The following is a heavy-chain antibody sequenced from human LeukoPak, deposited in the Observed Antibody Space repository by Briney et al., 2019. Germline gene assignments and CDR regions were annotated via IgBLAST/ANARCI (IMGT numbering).Heavy chain of an antibody. Sequence: SETLSLTCTVSGASFSDTTYYWAWIRAPPGKGLEWIGSIYFSETKYNPSLQSRITISGDKSKNQFSLKLSSVTAADTAVYYCASPSKLVISRGGFDIWGQGTMVTVSA. J-gene: IGHJ3*02. D-gene: IGHD3-22*01. CDR3: ASPSKLVISRGGFDI. CDR1: GASFSDTTYY. V-gene: IGHV4-39*01. CDR2: IYFSET.